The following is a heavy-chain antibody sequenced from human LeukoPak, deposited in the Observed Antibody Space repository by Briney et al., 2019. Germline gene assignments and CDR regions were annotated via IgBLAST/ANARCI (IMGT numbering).Heavy chain of an antibody. D-gene: IGHD3-22*01. V-gene: IGHV3-23*01. CDR3: AKDGGYYDSSGYFDY. J-gene: IGHJ4*02. CDR2: ISGSGGST. CDR1: GFTFSSYA. Sequence: PGGSLRLSCAASGFTFSSYAMSWVRQAPGKGLEWVSAISGSGGSTYYADSVKGRFTISRDNSKNTLYLQMNSLRDEDTAVYYCAKDGGYYDSSGYFDYWGQGTLVTVSS.